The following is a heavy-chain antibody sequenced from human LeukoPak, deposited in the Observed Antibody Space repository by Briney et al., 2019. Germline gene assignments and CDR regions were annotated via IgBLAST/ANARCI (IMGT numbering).Heavy chain of an antibody. J-gene: IGHJ5*02. Sequence: ASVKVSCKTSGYPFTKWEINWVRQAAGQGLEWLGWVHPDNGNTYYAQRFRGRVTMSWDTSTTTAYMELSGLRSNDAAVYFCATGPRNDPWGQGTLVTVSS. CDR1: GYPFTKWE. D-gene: IGHD1-14*01. V-gene: IGHV1-8*01. CDR3: ATGPRNDP. CDR2: VHPDNGNT.